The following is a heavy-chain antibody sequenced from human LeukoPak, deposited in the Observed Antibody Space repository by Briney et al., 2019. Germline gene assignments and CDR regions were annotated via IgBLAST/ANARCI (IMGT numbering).Heavy chain of an antibody. Sequence: ASVKVSCKASGGTFSSYAISWVRQAPGQGLEWVGGIIPIFGTANYAQKFQGRVTITTDESTSIAYMELSSLRSEDTAVYYCARNRGYSYGSDYYYMDVWGKGTTVTVSS. CDR2: IIPIFGTA. CDR1: GGTFSSYA. CDR3: ARNRGYSYGSDYYYMDV. V-gene: IGHV1-69*05. J-gene: IGHJ6*03. D-gene: IGHD5-18*01.